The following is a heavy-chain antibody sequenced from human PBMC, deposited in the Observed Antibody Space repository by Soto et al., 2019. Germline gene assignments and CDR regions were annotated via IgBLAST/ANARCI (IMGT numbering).Heavy chain of an antibody. Sequence: GGSLRLSCAASGLTVSNAYMAWVRQAPGMGLEWVSVIYDNGTTYYADSVKVQFTISRDTSTNTLSLQMDSLRAEDTAVYYCVRPLPSGRNYGLDVWGQGTTVTVSS. CDR1: GLTVSNAY. D-gene: IGHD3-10*01. CDR3: VRPLPSGRNYGLDV. CDR2: IYDNGTT. J-gene: IGHJ6*02. V-gene: IGHV3-53*01.